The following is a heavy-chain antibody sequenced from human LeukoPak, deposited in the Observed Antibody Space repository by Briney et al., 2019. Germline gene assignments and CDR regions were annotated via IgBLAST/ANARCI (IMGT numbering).Heavy chain of an antibody. J-gene: IGHJ5*02. CDR3: AREGDYYDSSLNWFDP. Sequence: NTSETLSLTCSVSGYSISSGYYWGWIRQPPGKGLEWIGSIYHSGSTYYNPSLKSRVTISVDTSKKQFSLKLTSVTAADTAVYYCAREGDYYDSSLNWFDPWGQGTLVTVSS. CDR1: GYSISSGYY. D-gene: IGHD3-22*01. CDR2: IYHSGST. V-gene: IGHV4-38-2*02.